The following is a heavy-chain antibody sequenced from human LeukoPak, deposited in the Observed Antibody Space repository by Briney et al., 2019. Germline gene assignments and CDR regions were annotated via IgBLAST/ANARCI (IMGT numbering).Heavy chain of an antibody. D-gene: IGHD5-18*01. CDR2: FDLVHGDT. Sequence: GASVKVSCKVSGYRFTELSRHWVRQAPGKGLEWLGGFDLVHGDTICAQKFQGRVTMTEDTSTDTSYMELSSLGSEDTAVYFCTAGRAYSLLDFRGQGTLVIVSS. V-gene: IGHV1-24*01. CDR3: TAGRAYSLLDF. J-gene: IGHJ4*02. CDR1: GYRFTELS.